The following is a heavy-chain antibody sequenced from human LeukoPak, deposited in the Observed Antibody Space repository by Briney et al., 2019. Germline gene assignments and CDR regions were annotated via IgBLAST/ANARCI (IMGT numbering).Heavy chain of an antibody. CDR3: AKDWEWFGEFSN. CDR1: GFTFSTYV. D-gene: IGHD3-10*01. CDR2: ITGNGDNT. Sequence: GGSLRLSCAASGFTFSTYVMSWVRQAPGKGLEYLSLITGNGDNTYYADSVKGRFTISRDNSKNTLYLQMSSLRAEDTAVYYCAKDWEWFGEFSNWGQGTLVTVSS. V-gene: IGHV3-23*01. J-gene: IGHJ4*02.